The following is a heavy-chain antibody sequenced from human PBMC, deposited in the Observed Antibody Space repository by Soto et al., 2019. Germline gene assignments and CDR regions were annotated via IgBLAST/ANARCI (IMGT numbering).Heavy chain of an antibody. CDR2: IIPMFHTP. D-gene: IGHD3-9*01. CDR3: AIDSTTRDFAWYFDL. V-gene: IGHV1-69*06. Sequence: QAQVVQSGPEVKKPGSAVKVSCKTSGGSFSSYAITWVRQAPGQGLEWMGGIIPMFHTPNYSQKFQDRVTITADNSTNTAYMDLRSLRSDDSGLYFCAIDSTTRDFAWYFDLWGRGTLLTVSS. J-gene: IGHJ2*01. CDR1: GGSFSSYA.